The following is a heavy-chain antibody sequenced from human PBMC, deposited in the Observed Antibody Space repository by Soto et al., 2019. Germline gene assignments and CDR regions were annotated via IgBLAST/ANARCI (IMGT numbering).Heavy chain of an antibody. Sequence: GGSLRLSCAASGFTFSSYSMNWVRQAPGKGLEWVSYISSSSSTIYYADSVKGRFTISRDNAKNSLYLQMNSLRAEDTAVYYCARDLEYSSSWSSNYFDYWGQGTLVTVSS. V-gene: IGHV3-48*01. CDR1: GFTFSSYS. D-gene: IGHD6-6*01. CDR3: ARDLEYSSSWSSNYFDY. J-gene: IGHJ4*02. CDR2: ISSSSSTI.